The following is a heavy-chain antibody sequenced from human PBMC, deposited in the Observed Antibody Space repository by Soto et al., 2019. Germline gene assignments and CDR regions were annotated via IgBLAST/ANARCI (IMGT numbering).Heavy chain of an antibody. CDR1: GGTFSSYA. J-gene: IGHJ6*01. Sequence: ASVKVSCKASGGTFSSYAISWVRQAPGXGLEWMGGIIPIFGTANYAQKFQGRVTITADESTSTAYMELSSLRSEDTAVYYCARGYCISTSCYPRGNPRPYYYYGMELWGQGTPVNV. D-gene: IGHD2-2*01. CDR2: IIPIFGTA. V-gene: IGHV1-69*13. CDR3: ARGYCISTSCYPRGNPRPYYYYGMEL.